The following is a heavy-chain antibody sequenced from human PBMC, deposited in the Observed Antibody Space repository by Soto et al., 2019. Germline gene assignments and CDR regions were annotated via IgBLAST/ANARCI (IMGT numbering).Heavy chain of an antibody. D-gene: IGHD4-17*01. V-gene: IGHV3-23*01. Sequence: EVQLSESGGGLAQPGGSLRLSCEGSGFTFSDFAISWVRQAPGKGLEWVSVVSGNGDVTRYADSVKGRFATSRDNSKNTMFIQMNSLAAEDTAIYYCAKDGIQTVTFDYWGRGTLVTVSS. CDR3: AKDGIQTVTFDY. J-gene: IGHJ4*01. CDR1: GFTFSDFA. CDR2: VSGNGDVT.